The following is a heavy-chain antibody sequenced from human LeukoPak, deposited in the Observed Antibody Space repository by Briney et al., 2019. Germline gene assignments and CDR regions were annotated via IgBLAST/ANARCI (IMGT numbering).Heavy chain of an antibody. CDR2: INHSGST. Sequence: PSETLSLTCAVYGGSFSGYYWSWIRQPPGKGLEWIGEINHSGSTNYNPSLKSRVTISVDTSKNQFSLKLSSVSAADTAVYYCPRARTYYYDSSGYYRWFDPWGQGTLVTVSS. J-gene: IGHJ5*02. CDR3: PRARTYYYDSSGYYRWFDP. D-gene: IGHD3-22*01. CDR1: GGSFSGYY. V-gene: IGHV4-34*01.